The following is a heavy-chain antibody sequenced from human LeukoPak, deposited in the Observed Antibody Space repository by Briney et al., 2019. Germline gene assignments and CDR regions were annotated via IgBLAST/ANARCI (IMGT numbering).Heavy chain of an antibody. J-gene: IGHJ4*02. Sequence: PGGSLRLSCAASGFTFSSYAMRWVRQAPGKGLEWVSGISGSGGSTYYADSVKGQFTISRDNSKNTLYLQMNNLRAEDTALYYCAKGRYDSSGPANTFDYWGQGTLVTVSS. V-gene: IGHV3-23*01. CDR2: ISGSGGST. CDR3: AKGRYDSSGPANTFDY. CDR1: GFTFSSYA. D-gene: IGHD3-22*01.